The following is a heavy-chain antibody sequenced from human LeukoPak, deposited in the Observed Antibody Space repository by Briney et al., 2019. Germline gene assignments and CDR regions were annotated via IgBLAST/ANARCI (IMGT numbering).Heavy chain of an antibody. CDR2: IVVGSGNT. CDR3: AAGLPEKEGETYYYDSSGFNWFDP. Sequence: GTSVKVSCKASGFTFTSSAMQWVRQARGQRLEWIGWIVVGSGNTNYAQKFQERVTITRDMSTSTAYMELSSLRSEDTAVYYCAAGLPEKEGETYYYDSSGFNWFDPWGQGTLVTVSS. CDR1: GFTFTSSA. J-gene: IGHJ5*02. V-gene: IGHV1-58*02. D-gene: IGHD3-22*01.